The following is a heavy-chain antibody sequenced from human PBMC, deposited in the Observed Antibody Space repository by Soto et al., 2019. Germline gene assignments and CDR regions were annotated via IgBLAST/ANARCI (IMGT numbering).Heavy chain of an antibody. V-gene: IGHV4-59*01. D-gene: IGHD1-7*01. CDR1: GGSISSYY. CDR2: IYYSGST. J-gene: IGHJ6*02. Sequence: QVQLQESGPGLVKPSETLSLTCTVSGGSISSYYWSWIRQPPGKGLEWIGYIYYSGSTNYNPSLKSRVTISVDTSKNQFSLKLSSVTAADTAVYYCAREVLITGTRCYYYGMDVWGQGTTVTVSS. CDR3: AREVLITGTRCYYYGMDV.